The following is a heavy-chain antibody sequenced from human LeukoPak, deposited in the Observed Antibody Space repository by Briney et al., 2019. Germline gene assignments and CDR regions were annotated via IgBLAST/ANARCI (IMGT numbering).Heavy chain of an antibody. D-gene: IGHD6-19*01. Sequence: SETLSLTCTVSGGSISAYYWSWIRQSPGKGLEWIGYIHYSGSTNYNPSLKSRVTISVDTSKNRFTLKLSSVTTADTAVYYCARSGGYSSPLNYWGQGTLVTVSS. CDR3: ARSGGYSSPLNY. CDR1: GGSISAYY. J-gene: IGHJ4*02. CDR2: IHYSGST. V-gene: IGHV4-59*01.